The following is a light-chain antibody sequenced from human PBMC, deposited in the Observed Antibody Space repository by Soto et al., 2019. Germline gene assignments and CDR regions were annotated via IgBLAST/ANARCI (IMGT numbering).Light chain of an antibody. CDR3: CSSADSSTLWV. Sequence: QSVLTQPASVSGSPGQSIPISCTGTSSDVGSYNLVSWYQQHPGKAPKLMVYEGTKRPSGVSIRFSGSKSGNTASLTISGLQAEDEADYYCCSSADSSTLWVFGGGTKLTVL. V-gene: IGLV2-23*01. CDR1: SSDVGSYNL. CDR2: EGT. J-gene: IGLJ3*02.